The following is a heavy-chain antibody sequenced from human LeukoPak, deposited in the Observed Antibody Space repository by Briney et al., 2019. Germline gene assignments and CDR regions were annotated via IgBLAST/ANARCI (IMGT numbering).Heavy chain of an antibody. D-gene: IGHD4-23*01. CDR1: GFTFTSSA. Sequence: GTSVKVSCKASGFTFTSSAMQWVRQARGQRLEWIGLIVVGSGNTNYAQKFQERVTITRDMSTSTAYMELSSLRSEDTAVYYCAAPTYDYGGNSDQSSWYFDLWGRGTLVTVSS. CDR3: AAPTYDYGGNSDQSSWYFDL. V-gene: IGHV1-58*02. CDR2: IVVGSGNT. J-gene: IGHJ2*01.